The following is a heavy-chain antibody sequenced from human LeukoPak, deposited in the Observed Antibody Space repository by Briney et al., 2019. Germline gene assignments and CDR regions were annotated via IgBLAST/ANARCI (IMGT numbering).Heavy chain of an antibody. CDR2: INPSGGST. CDR1: GYTFTSYY. Sequence: ASVKVSCKASGYTFTSYYMHWVRQAPGQGLEWVGIINPSGGSTSYAQKFQGRVTMTRDTSTSTVYMELSSLRSEDTAVYYCARDGEFRYCSSTSCHAPYYYGSGSSAFDIWGQGTMVTVSS. V-gene: IGHV1-46*01. CDR3: ARDGEFRYCSSTSCHAPYYYGSGSSAFDI. D-gene: IGHD2-2*01. J-gene: IGHJ3*02.